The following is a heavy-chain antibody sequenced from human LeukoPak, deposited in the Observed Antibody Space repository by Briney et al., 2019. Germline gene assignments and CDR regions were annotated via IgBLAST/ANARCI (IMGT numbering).Heavy chain of an antibody. CDR2: ISYDGSNK. CDR1: GFTFSSYA. V-gene: IGHV3-30-3*01. D-gene: IGHD1-26*01. J-gene: IGHJ3*02. Sequence: GGSLRLSCAASGFTFSSYAMHWVRQAPGKGLEWVAVISYDGSNKYYADSVKGRFTISRDNSKNTLYLQMNSLRAEDTAVYYCARASLGGGGGFDMWAQGTMVTVS. CDR3: ARASLGGGGGFDM.